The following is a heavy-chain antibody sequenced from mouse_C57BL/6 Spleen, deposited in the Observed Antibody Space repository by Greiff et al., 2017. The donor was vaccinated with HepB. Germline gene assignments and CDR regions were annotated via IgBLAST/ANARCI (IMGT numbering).Heavy chain of an antibody. CDR2: IYPGDGDT. V-gene: IGHV1-80*01. CDR1: GYAFSSYW. CDR3: AREGGYDYPPRFDY. Sequence: VQLQQSGAELVKPGASVKISCKASGYAFSSYWMNWVKQRPGKGLEWIGQIYPGDGDTNYNGKFKGKATLTADKSSSTAYMQLSSLTSEDSAVYFCAREGGYDYPPRFDYWGQGTTLTVSS. J-gene: IGHJ2*01. D-gene: IGHD2-4*01.